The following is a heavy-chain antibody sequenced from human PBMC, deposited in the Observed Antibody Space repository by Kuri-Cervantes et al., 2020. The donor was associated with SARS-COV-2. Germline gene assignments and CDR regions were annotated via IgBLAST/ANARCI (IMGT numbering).Heavy chain of an antibody. CDR3: ARVYCSGGGCYSLDY. Sequence: ASVKVSCKASGYTFTSYGISWVRQAPGQGLEWMGWISAYNGNTNYAQKLQGRVTMTTDTSTSTAYMELRSLRSDDTAACYCARVYCSGGGCYSLDYWGQGTLVTVSS. J-gene: IGHJ4*02. CDR1: GYTFTSYG. CDR2: ISAYNGNT. D-gene: IGHD2-15*01. V-gene: IGHV1-18*01.